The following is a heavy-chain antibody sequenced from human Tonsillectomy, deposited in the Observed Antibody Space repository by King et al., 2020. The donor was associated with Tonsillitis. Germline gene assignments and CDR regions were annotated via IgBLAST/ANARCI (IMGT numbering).Heavy chain of an antibody. CDR3: ARGRAIVLMVYAILSFDY. CDR1: GGSFSGYY. Sequence: VQLQQWGAGLLKPSETLSLTCAVYGGSFSGYYWSWIRQPPGKGLEWIGEINHSGSTNYKPSLKSRVTISVDTSKNQFSLKLSSVTAADTAVYYCARGRAIVLMVYAILSFDYWGQGTLVTVSS. J-gene: IGHJ4*02. D-gene: IGHD2-8*01. CDR2: INHSGST. V-gene: IGHV4-34*01.